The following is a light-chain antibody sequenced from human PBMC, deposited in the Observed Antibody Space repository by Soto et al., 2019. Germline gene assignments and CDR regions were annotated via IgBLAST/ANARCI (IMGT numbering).Light chain of an antibody. Sequence: QSALTQPASVSGSPGQSITISCTGTNSDVGGYDRVSWYQHHPGKAPKLLIFEVYNRPSGISDRFSGSKSGDTASLTISGLQAEDEAHYYCNSFTRGSTWVFGGGTKLTVL. CDR3: NSFTRGSTWV. CDR2: EVY. CDR1: NSDVGGYDR. J-gene: IGLJ3*02. V-gene: IGLV2-14*01.